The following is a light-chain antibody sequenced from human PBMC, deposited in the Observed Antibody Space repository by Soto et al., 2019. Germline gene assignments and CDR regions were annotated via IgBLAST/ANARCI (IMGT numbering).Light chain of an antibody. CDR3: QQSYSTPPT. V-gene: IGKV1-39*01. CDR2: AAS. CDR1: QSINSY. Sequence: DIQITQSPSSLSASVGDRVTITCRASQSINSYLNWYQQKPGKAPKLLIYAASSLQSGVPSRFSGSGSGTDFTLTISSLQPEDFATYYCQQSYSTPPTFGGGTKVDIK. J-gene: IGKJ4*01.